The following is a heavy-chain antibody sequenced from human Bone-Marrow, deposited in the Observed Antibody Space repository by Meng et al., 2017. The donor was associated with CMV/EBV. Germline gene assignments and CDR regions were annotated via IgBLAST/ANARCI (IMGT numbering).Heavy chain of an antibody. Sequence: GGSLRLSCAASGFTFDDYTMHWVRQAPGKGLEWVSLISWDGGSTYYADSVKGRFTISRDNSKNSLYLQMNSLRTEDTALYYCAKDSTGVYCSSTSCYKGGHGMDVWGQGTTVTLSS. CDR3: AKDSTGVYCSSTSCYKGGHGMDV. D-gene: IGHD2-2*02. CDR2: ISWDGGST. CDR1: GFTFDDYT. V-gene: IGHV3-43*01. J-gene: IGHJ6*02.